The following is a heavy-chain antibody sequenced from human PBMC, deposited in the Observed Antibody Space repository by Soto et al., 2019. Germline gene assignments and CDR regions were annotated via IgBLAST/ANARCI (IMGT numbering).Heavy chain of an antibody. V-gene: IGHV4-30-2*01. D-gene: IGHD1-1*01. J-gene: IGHJ4*02. CDR1: GGSMSSGNYA. CDR2: IYHSGTT. Sequence: QLQLQESGSGLVKPSQTLSLTCAVSGGSMSSGNYAWSWIRQPPGKGLEWIGYIYHSGTTYYNPSLKSRVTISVDRSKNQFSLKLNSVTAADTAVYYCVREGNGFDYWGPGTLVTVSS. CDR3: VREGNGFDY.